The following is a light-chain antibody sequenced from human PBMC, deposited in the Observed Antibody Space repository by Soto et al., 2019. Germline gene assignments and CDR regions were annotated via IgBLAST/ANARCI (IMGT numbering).Light chain of an antibody. J-gene: IGKJ1*01. V-gene: IGKV3-15*01. CDR3: QHYNKWLWT. CDR1: QSLSSN. CDR2: GAS. Sequence: EIVMTQSPATLSVSPGERATLSCRASQSLSSNLAWYQQKPGQAPRLLIYGASTRATGVPARFSGSGSGTELTLTISSLQSEDFAVYYCQHYNKWLWTFGQGTKVEIK.